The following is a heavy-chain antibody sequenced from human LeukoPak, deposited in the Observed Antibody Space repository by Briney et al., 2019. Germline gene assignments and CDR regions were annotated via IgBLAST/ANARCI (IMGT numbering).Heavy chain of an antibody. D-gene: IGHD3-22*01. V-gene: IGHV7-4-1*02. CDR1: GYTFTSYA. Sequence: GASVKVSCKASGYTFTSYAMNWVRQAPGQGLEWMGWINTNTGNPTYAQGFTGRFVFSLDTSVSTAYLQISSLKAEDTAVYYCARDLEPYYYDSSGYSHDAFDIWGQGTMVTVSS. J-gene: IGHJ3*02. CDR2: INTNTGNP. CDR3: ARDLEPYYYDSSGYSHDAFDI.